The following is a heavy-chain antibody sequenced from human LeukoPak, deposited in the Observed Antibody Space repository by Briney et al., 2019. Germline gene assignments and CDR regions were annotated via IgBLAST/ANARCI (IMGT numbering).Heavy chain of an antibody. CDR2: IRYDGSNK. Sequence: GGSLRLSCAASGFTFSSYGMHWVRQAPGKGLEWVAFIRYDGSNKYYADSVKGRFTISRDNSKNTLYLQMNSLRAEDTAVYYCAGRYCSGGNCPGFDPWGQGTLVTVSS. CDR1: GFTFSSYG. CDR3: AGRYCSGGNCPGFDP. D-gene: IGHD2-15*01. J-gene: IGHJ5*02. V-gene: IGHV3-30*02.